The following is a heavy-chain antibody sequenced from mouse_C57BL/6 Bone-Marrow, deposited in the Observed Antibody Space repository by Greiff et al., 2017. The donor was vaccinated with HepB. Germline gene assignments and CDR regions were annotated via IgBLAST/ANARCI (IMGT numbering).Heavy chain of an antibody. CDR3: ARVDDY. V-gene: IGHV5-4*03. CDR2: ISDGGSYT. J-gene: IGHJ2*01. CDR1: GFTFSSYA. Sequence: DVMLVESGGGLVKPGGSLKLSCAASGFTFSSYAMSWVRQTPEKRLEWVATISDGGSYTYYPDNVKGRFTISRDNAKNNLYLQMSHLKSEDTAMYYCARVDDYWGQGTTLTVSS.